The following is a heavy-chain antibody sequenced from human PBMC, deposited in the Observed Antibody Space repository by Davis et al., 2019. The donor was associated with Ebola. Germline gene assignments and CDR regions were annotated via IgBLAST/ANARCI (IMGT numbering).Heavy chain of an antibody. CDR2: FIAGNGNT. Sequence: ASVKVSCKASGYTFTPYAMHWVRQAPGQRLEWMGWFIAGNGNTKYSQNFQGRVTISGDTPASTGYMELSSLRSEDTAVYYCAKVLYYYGSLDTWGQGTQVTVSS. D-gene: IGHD3-10*01. CDR3: AKVLYYYGSLDT. J-gene: IGHJ5*02. CDR1: GYTFTPYA. V-gene: IGHV1-3*01.